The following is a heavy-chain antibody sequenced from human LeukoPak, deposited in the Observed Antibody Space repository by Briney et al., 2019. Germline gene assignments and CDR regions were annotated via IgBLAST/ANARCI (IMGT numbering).Heavy chain of an antibody. D-gene: IGHD6-19*01. CDR2: INPNTGST. J-gene: IGHJ4*02. CDR3: ARNYYTTAWYPFDY. Sequence: ASVKVSRKASGYTFIGYFMHWVRQAPGQGLEWMGWINPNTGSTDYSQKFQGRVTLTMDTSISTAYMELSRLKSDDTAVYYCARNYYTTAWYPFDYWGQGTLVTVSS. V-gene: IGHV1-2*02. CDR1: GYTFIGYF.